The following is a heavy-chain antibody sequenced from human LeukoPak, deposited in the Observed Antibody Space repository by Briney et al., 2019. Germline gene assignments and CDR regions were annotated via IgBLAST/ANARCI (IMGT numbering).Heavy chain of an antibody. CDR3: ARGLYDFWSGHYTPDNDAFDI. Sequence: SETLSLTCAVYGGSFSGYYWSWIRQPPGKGLEWIGEINHSGSTNYNPSLKSRVTISVDTSKNQFSLKLSSVTAADTAVYYCARGLYDFWSGHYTPDNDAFDIWGQGTMVTVSS. CDR1: GGSFSGYY. D-gene: IGHD3-3*01. CDR2: INHSGST. J-gene: IGHJ3*02. V-gene: IGHV4-34*01.